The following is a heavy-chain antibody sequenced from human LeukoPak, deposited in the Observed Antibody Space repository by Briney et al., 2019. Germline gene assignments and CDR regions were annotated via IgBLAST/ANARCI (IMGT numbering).Heavy chain of an antibody. D-gene: IGHD2-21*01. J-gene: IGHJ4*02. CDR3: ARSRYLVAPPSDY. CDR2: VYSSGST. CDR1: GGSISSYY. Sequence: SETLSLTCTVSGGSISSYYWSWIRQPPGKRLEWIGYVYSSGSTSYNPSLKSRVTISVDTSKNQFSLRLTSVTAADTAVYYCARSRYLVAPPSDYWGQGTLVTVSS. V-gene: IGHV4-59*01.